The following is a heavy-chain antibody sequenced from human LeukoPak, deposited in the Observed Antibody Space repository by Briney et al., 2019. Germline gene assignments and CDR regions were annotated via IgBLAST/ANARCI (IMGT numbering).Heavy chain of an antibody. Sequence: ASVKVSCNASGHSFTSSAINWVRQAPGQGLKWMGWISAYNGNTDYAQKLQSRVTMTTDTSTSTAYMELRSLTSDDTGVYYCARAPLRSTWSIYYNALDVWGQGTTVAVSS. CDR1: GHSFTSSA. CDR2: ISAYNGNT. CDR3: ARAPLRSTWSIYYNALDV. D-gene: IGHD6-13*01. J-gene: IGHJ6*02. V-gene: IGHV1-18*01.